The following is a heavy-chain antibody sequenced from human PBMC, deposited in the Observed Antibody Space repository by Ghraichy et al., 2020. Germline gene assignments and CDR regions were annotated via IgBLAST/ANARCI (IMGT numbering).Heavy chain of an antibody. J-gene: IGHJ3*02. CDR1: GYSITSVYY. Sequence: SDTLSLTCAVSGYSITSVYYWGWIRQPPGKGLEWIGSIYHSGSTYYNPSLKSRVTISVDMSKNQFSLKLSSVTAADTAVYYCARRLRGEAFDIWGQGTMVIVSS. CDR2: IYHSGST. V-gene: IGHV4-38-2*01. D-gene: IGHD3-16*01. CDR3: ARRLRGEAFDI.